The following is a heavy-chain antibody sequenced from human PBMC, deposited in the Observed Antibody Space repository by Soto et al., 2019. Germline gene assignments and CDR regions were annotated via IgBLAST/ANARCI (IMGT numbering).Heavy chain of an antibody. CDR1: GYSFTSYY. CDR3: ARFLRFWGGGSSPSSYYGRDV. Sequence: ASVKVSCKTSGYSFTSYYIQWVRQAPGQGLEWMGIINPSGGSTTYAQRFQGRVTMTRDTSMSTVSMELSSLRSEDTAVYYCARFLRFWGGGSSPSSYYGRDVWGKGTTATAPS. D-gene: IGHD2-15*01. J-gene: IGHJ6*04. CDR2: INPSGGST. V-gene: IGHV1-46*01.